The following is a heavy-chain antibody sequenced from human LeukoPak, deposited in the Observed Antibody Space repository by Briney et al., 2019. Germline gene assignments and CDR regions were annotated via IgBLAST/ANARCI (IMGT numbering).Heavy chain of an antibody. CDR2: IYYSGST. Sequence: SETLSLTCTVSGGSISSSSYYWGWIRQPPGKGLEWIGSIYYSGSTYYNPSLKSRVTISVDTSKNQSSLKLSSVTAADTAVYYCARSVVGAYYQRSYYFDYWGQGTLVTVSS. V-gene: IGHV4-39*07. J-gene: IGHJ4*02. D-gene: IGHD2-15*01. CDR3: ARSVVGAYYQRSYYFDY. CDR1: GGSISSSSYY.